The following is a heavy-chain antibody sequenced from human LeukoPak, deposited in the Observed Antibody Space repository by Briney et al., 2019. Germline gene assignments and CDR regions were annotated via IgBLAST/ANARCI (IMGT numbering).Heavy chain of an antibody. V-gene: IGHV1-46*01. CDR2: ISPSGGST. CDR1: GYTFTSNY. Sequence: ASVKVSCKAFGYTFTSNYMHWVRQAPGQGPEWMGVISPSGGSTTYAQKFQGRVTLTRDMSTSTDYLELSSLRSEDTAVYYCARGALYCSSTSCYRSYNWFDPWGQGTLVTVSS. D-gene: IGHD2-2*02. J-gene: IGHJ5*02. CDR3: ARGALYCSSTSCYRSYNWFDP.